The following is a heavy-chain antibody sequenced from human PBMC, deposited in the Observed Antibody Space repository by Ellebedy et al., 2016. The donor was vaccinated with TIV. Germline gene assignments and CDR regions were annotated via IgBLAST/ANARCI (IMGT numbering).Heavy chain of an antibody. CDR2: IYQTGIT. J-gene: IGHJ4*02. Sequence: SETLSLTCSVSGDSITNTDHSWSWIRQPPGKGLEWIGYIYQTGITYYNPSLETPFTISIDKSKNQFSLKLNSVTAADTAVYYCARRSGTYYLKYYFDNWGQGTLVTVSS. V-gene: IGHV4-30-2*01. D-gene: IGHD3-10*01. CDR3: ARRSGTYYLKYYFDN. CDR1: GDSITNTDHS.